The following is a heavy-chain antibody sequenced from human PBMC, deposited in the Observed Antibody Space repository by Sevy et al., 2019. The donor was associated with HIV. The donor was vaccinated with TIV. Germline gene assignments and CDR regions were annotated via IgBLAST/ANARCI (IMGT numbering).Heavy chain of an antibody. J-gene: IGHJ4*02. V-gene: IGHV3-48*03. CDR3: ARDLPPSATTVAHFDY. CDR1: VFMFSSYE. D-gene: IGHD4-17*01. Sequence: GGSLRLSCAASVFMFSSYERNWVRQAPGKGLEWILYISSSSSTIYYADSVKGRFTISRDNAKNSLYLQMNSLRTDDTAVYYCARDLPPSATTVAHFDYWGPGTLVTVSS. CDR2: ISSSSSTI.